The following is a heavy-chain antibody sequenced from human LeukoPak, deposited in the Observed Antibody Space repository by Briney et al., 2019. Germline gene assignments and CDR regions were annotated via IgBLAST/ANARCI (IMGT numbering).Heavy chain of an antibody. CDR2: IYSGGST. Sequence: GGSLRLSCAASGFTVSSNYMSWVRQAPGKGLEWVSVIYSGGSTYYADSVKGRFTISRDNSKNTLYLQMNSLRAEDTAVYYCAREQYYGSGSPSAFDYWGQGTLVTVSS. CDR3: AREQYYGSGSPSAFDY. CDR1: GFTVSSNY. J-gene: IGHJ4*02. D-gene: IGHD3-10*01. V-gene: IGHV3-53*01.